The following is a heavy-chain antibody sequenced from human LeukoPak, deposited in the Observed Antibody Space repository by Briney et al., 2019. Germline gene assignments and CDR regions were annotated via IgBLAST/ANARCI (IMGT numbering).Heavy chain of an antibody. V-gene: IGHV1-3*04. J-gene: IGHJ4*02. CDR3: ARDDSSRDLY. CDR2: INTGNGNT. D-gene: IGHD6-13*01. CDR1: GYTFTGYY. Sequence: ASVKVSCKASGYTFTGYYMHWVRQAPGQRLEWMGWINTGNGNTKYSQKFQGRVTITRDTSASTAYMELSSLRSEDTAMYYCARDDSSRDLYWGQGTLVTVSS.